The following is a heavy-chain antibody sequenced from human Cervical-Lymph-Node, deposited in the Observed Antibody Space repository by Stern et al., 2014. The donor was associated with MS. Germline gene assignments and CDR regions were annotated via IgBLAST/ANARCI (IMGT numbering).Heavy chain of an antibody. CDR1: GFTFSSYG. CDR2: ISYDGSNK. J-gene: IGHJ6*02. D-gene: IGHD6-13*01. Sequence: EQLVKSGGGVVQPGRSLRLSCAASGFTFSSYGMHWVRQAPGKGLGWVAVISYDGSNKYYADSVKGRFTISRDNSKNTLYLQMNSLRAEDTAVYYCAKEGGSSWYREYYGMDVWGQGTTVTVSS. V-gene: IGHV3-30*18. CDR3: AKEGGSSWYREYYGMDV.